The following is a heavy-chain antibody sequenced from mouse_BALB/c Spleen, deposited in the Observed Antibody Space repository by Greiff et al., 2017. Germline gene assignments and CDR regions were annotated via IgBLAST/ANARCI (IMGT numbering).Heavy chain of an antibody. V-gene: IGHV5-4*02. CDR3: ARSLHYYGNPWFAY. CDR1: GFTFSDYY. Sequence: EVKLMESGGGLVKPGGSLKLSCAASGFTFSDYYMYWVRQTPEKRLEWVATISDGGSYTYYPDSVKGRFTISRDNAKNNLYLQMSSLKSEDTAMYYCARSLHYYGNPWFAYWGQGTLVTVSA. CDR2: ISDGGSYT. J-gene: IGHJ3*01. D-gene: IGHD1-2*01.